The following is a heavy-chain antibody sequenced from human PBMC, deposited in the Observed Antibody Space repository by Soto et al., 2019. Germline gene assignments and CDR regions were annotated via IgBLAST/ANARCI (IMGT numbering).Heavy chain of an antibody. D-gene: IGHD6-13*01. CDR3: AKDFGQLAAAGTWDY. V-gene: IGHV3-23*01. J-gene: IGHJ4*02. CDR2: ISGSGGST. CDR1: GFTFSSYA. Sequence: GGSLRLSCAASGFTFSSYAMHWVRQAPGKGLEWVSSISGSGGSTYYADSVKGRVTISRDYSKNTVYLQMNSLRAEDTAVYYCAKDFGQLAAAGTWDYWGQGTLVTVSS.